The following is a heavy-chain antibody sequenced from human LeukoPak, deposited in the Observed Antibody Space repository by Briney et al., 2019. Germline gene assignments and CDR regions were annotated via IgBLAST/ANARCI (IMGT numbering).Heavy chain of an antibody. Sequence: PGGSLRLSCTASGFTFSNYAMSWVRQAPGKGLQWVSDIRASGDTTHYADSVKGRFTISRDNSKNTLYLQMNSLRAEDTAVYYCAKNFASAWNYCMDVWGKGTTVTVSS. CDR1: GFTFSNYA. D-gene: IGHD6-19*01. V-gene: IGHV3-23*01. J-gene: IGHJ6*03. CDR3: AKNFASAWNYCMDV. CDR2: IRASGDTT.